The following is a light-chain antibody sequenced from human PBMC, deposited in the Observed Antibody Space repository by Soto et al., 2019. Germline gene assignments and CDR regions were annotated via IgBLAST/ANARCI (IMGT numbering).Light chain of an antibody. CDR2: DDG. J-gene: IGLJ1*01. CDR1: NIESKS. V-gene: IGLV3-21*02. CDR3: QVWDISSDQYL. Sequence: SYDLTQPPSVSVAPGQTARITCGGNNIESKSVHWYQQRPGQAPVLVLYDDGNRPSGIPERLSGSNSGSTATLTISSVEASDEADYFCQVWDISSDQYLFGPGTKVTV.